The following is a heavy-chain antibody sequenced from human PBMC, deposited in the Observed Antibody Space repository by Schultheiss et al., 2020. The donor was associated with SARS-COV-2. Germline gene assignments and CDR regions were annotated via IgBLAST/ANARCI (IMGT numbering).Heavy chain of an antibody. D-gene: IGHD6-13*01. CDR2: IYYSGST. V-gene: IGHV4-59*12. J-gene: IGHJ4*02. CDR1: GGSISSYY. CDR3: ARGDRSSYFDY. Sequence: SETLSLTCTVSGGSISSYYWSWIRQPPGKGLEWIGYIYYSGSTYYNPSLKSRVTISVDTSKNQFSLKLSSVTAADTAVYYCARGDRSSYFDYWGQGTPVTVSS.